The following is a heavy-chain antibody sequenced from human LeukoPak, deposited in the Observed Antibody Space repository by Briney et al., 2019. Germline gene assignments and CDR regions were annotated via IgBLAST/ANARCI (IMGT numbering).Heavy chain of an antibody. V-gene: IGHV4-4*02. CDR3: ARKTNDWFDP. D-gene: IGHD2-8*01. J-gene: IGHJ5*02. CDR1: GGSISSSNW. CDR2: IYHSGST. Sequence: SGTLSLTCAVSGGSISSSNWWSWVRQPPGKGLEWIGEIYHSGSTNYNPSLKSRVTMSVDKSENQFSLKLSSVNAADTAVYYCARKTNDWFDPWGQGTLVTVSS.